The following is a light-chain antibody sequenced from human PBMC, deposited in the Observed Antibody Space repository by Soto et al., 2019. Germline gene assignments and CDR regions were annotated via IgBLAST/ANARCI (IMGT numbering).Light chain of an antibody. CDR2: GAS. Sequence: EVVMTQSPATLSVSPGDRATLSCRASQSVGSNLAWYQQRPGQAPRHLIYGASTMATSVPVRFSGSGSGTELTLTLSSLQSEDFAIAFCQYYNHWRTLFTFGPGTKVDFK. V-gene: IGKV3-15*01. J-gene: IGKJ3*01. CDR1: QSVGSN. CDR3: QYYNHWRTLFT.